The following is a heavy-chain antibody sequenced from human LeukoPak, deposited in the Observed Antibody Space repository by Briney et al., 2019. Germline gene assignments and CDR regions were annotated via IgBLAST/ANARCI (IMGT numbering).Heavy chain of an antibody. Sequence: SSETLSLTCSVSGDSINNGNYYWNWLRQPAGKGLEWFGRSYGGTTIYNPSLKSRITISVDTSKNQFSLKLNSVTAADTAVYYCASLGAFDSWGQGTLVTVSS. CDR2: SYGGTT. V-gene: IGHV4-61*02. CDR1: GDSINNGNYY. J-gene: IGHJ4*02. D-gene: IGHD3-10*01. CDR3: ASLGAFDS.